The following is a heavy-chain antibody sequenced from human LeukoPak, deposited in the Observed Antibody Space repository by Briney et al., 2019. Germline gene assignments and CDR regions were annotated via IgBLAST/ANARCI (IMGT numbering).Heavy chain of an antibody. CDR2: IWFDASKT. D-gene: IGHD5-18*01. V-gene: IGHV3-33*01. CDR3: ARDRKGYGLYFDY. Sequence: PGGSLRLSCATSGFAFAVHGAHWVRQAPGKGLEWVALIWFDASKTYYADSVKGRFTISRDNVEDTLYLQMNSLRADDTGLYFCARDRKGYGLYFDYWGRGTPVIVSS. J-gene: IGHJ4*02. CDR1: GFAFAVHG.